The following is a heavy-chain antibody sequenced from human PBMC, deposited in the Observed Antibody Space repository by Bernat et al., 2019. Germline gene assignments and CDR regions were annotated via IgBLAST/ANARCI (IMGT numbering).Heavy chain of an antibody. CDR3: CRGNQWVLKPHFDY. J-gene: IGHJ4*02. Sequence: EVQLVESGGGLVQPGRSLRLSCRASGFTFGGFTFGDYAISWVRQAPGKVLEWVGLIRSKTYGGTIEYAASVKGRFTISRDDSESIAYLQMNSLKTEDTAVYYCCRGNQWVLKPHFDYWGQGTLVTVSS. D-gene: IGHD1-26*01. V-gene: IGHV3-49*04. CDR2: IRSKTYGGTI. CDR1: GFTFGGFTFGDYA.